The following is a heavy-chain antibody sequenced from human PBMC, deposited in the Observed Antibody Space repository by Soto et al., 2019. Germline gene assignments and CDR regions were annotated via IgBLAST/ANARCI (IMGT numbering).Heavy chain of an antibody. CDR2: IYYSGST. CDR3: ARGTTGFWSGYNWLDP. V-gene: IGHV4-59*01. J-gene: IGHJ5*02. CDR1: GGSISSYY. D-gene: IGHD3-3*01. Sequence: PSETLSLTCTVSGGSISSYYWSWIRQPPGKGLEWIGYIYYSGSTNYNPSLKSRVTISVDTSTNQFSLKLSSVTAADTAVYYCARGTTGFWSGYNWLDPWGQGTLVTVSS.